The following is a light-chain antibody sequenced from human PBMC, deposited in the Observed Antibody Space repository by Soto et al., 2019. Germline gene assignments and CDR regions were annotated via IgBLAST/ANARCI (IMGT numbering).Light chain of an antibody. Sequence: DIPLTQSPSTLSAAVGDRVTITCRASQSISSCLAWYQQRPGKAPKVLIYKASSLESGVPSSFSGGGSGTEFTLTINSLQPDDFATYYCQQYITSPWTFGKGTKVEIK. J-gene: IGKJ1*01. CDR2: KAS. V-gene: IGKV1-5*03. CDR3: QQYITSPWT. CDR1: QSISSC.